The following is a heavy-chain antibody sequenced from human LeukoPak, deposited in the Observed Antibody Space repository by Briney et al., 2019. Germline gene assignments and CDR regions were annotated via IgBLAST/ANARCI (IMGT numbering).Heavy chain of an antibody. D-gene: IGHD5-12*01. V-gene: IGHV3-23*01. CDR3: AKQKFPHIVATIPDLYFDY. CDR1: GFTFSSYA. CDR2: ISGSGGSA. J-gene: IGHJ4*02. Sequence: GGSLRLSCAASGFTFSSYAMSWVRQAPGKGLEWVSAISGSGGSAYYADSVKGRFTISRDNSKNTLYLQMNSLRAEDTAVYYCAKQKFPHIVATIPDLYFDYWGQGTLVTVSS.